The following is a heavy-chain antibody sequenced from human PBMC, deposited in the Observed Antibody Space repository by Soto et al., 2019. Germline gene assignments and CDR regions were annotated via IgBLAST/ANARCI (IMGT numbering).Heavy chain of an antibody. Sequence: WVSXRLSCSVSVFTVSNNYVILFRQAPGKGLELVASINQAGSEKYYVTSVIGRFTISRDNAKNSLSLQMNSLRVEDTAVYYCARDGQFISVNANGYAYGMEVWGQGTTVTVYS. CDR3: ARDGQFISVNANGYAYGMEV. CDR2: INQAGSEK. D-gene: IGHD6-19*01. V-gene: IGHV3-7*01. CDR1: VFTVSNNY. J-gene: IGHJ6*02.